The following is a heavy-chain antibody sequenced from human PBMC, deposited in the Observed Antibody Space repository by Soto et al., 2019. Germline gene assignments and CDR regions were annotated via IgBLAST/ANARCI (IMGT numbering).Heavy chain of an antibody. J-gene: IGHJ5*02. V-gene: IGHV3-21*01. Sequence: PGGALRLSCAASGFTFSSYSMNWVRQAPGKGLEWVSSISSSSSYIYYADSVKGRFTISRDNAKNSLYLQMNSLRAEDTAVYYCARGPYNWNYNWFDPWGQGTLVTVSS. CDR2: ISSSSSYI. CDR1: GFTFSSYS. CDR3: ARGPYNWNYNWFDP. D-gene: IGHD1-7*01.